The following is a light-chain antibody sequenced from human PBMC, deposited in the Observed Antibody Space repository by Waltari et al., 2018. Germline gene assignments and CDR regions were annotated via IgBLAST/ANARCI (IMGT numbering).Light chain of an antibody. V-gene: IGKV1D-12*01. CDR1: QPIASW. Sequence: DIQLTQSPSSLSASVGDRVTITCRASQPIASWLAWYPHKPGQAPKLLIDAASKLESGVPSRFSGAGSGTDFTLTINSLQPEDFATYYCQQASGLPLTFGGGTKVDIK. J-gene: IGKJ4*01. CDR2: AAS. CDR3: QQASGLPLT.